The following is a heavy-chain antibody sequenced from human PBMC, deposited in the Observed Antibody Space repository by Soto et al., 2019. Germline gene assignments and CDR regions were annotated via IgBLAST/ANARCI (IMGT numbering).Heavy chain of an antibody. CDR2: ISGSSSYI. D-gene: IGHD2-15*01. CDR3: AREASDIVVVVAATLYYFDY. V-gene: IGHV3-21*01. J-gene: IGHJ4*02. CDR1: GFTFSSYS. Sequence: VQLVESGGGLVKPGGSLRLSCAASGFTFSSYSMNWVRQAPGKGLEWVSSISGSSSYIHYADSVRGRFTISRDNAKNSLYLQMNSLRAEDTAVYYCAREASDIVVVVAATLYYFDYWGQGTLVTVSS.